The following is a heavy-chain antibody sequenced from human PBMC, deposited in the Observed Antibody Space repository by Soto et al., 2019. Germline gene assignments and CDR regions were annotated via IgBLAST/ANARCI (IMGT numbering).Heavy chain of an antibody. J-gene: IGHJ4*01. CDR3: TTDSYSNMPIVRFVD. CDR2: IKSKADGGTT. D-gene: IGHD6-13*01. V-gene: IGHV3-15*07. Sequence: PGGSLRLSCAASGFIFSNARINWVRQAPGKGLEWVGRIKSKADGGTTDFAAPVKGRFAISRDGSKNMMYMEMSSLRTEDTAVYYCTTDSYSNMPIVRFVDWCHGTRVSVVS. CDR1: GFIFSNAR.